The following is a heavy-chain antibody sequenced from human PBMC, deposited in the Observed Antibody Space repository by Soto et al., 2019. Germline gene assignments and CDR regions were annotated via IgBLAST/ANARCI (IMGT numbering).Heavy chain of an antibody. CDR2: VYYSGTT. Sequence: QVQLQESGPGLLKPSETLSLTCSVSGGSVSDKTYYWSWIRQPPGKRLEWIGYVYYSGTTNYNPSVQCSVHLRVVPSKNPFSLRLNSVTTAGTALYYCARTKAVPNTLRSRYVFYYWGQGTLVTVSS. CDR1: GGSVSDKTYY. J-gene: IGHJ4*02. V-gene: IGHV4-61*01. D-gene: IGHD2-2*02. CDR3: ARTKAVPNTLRSRYVFYY.